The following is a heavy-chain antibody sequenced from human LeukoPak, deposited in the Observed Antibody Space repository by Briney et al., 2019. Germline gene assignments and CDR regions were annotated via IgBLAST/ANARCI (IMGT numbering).Heavy chain of an antibody. CDR3: AKIFLPSLYGSGSYYNEKRSDYYYGMDV. V-gene: IGHV3-23*01. CDR1: GFTFSSYA. CDR2: ISGSGGRT. Sequence: GGSLRLSCAASGFTFSSYAMSWVRQAPGKGLEWVSAISGSGGRTYYADSVKGRFTISRDNSKNTLYLQMNSLRAEDTAVYYCAKIFLPSLYGSGSYYNEKRSDYYYGMDVWGQGTTVTVSS. J-gene: IGHJ6*02. D-gene: IGHD3-10*01.